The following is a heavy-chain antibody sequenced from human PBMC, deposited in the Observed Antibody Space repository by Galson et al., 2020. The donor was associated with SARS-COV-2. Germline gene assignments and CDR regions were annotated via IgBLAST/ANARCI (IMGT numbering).Heavy chain of an antibody. CDR3: AKLAEGRRSSEDY. Sequence: ETSETLSLTCTVSRGSLRYHYWSWVRQPPGKGLEWSGYILDSGTTNYNPSLKGRASISRDTPKNQFSLTLNSVTAADTAVYYCAKLAEGRRSSEDYWGQGTLVTVSS. J-gene: IGHJ4*02. V-gene: IGHV4-59*08. CDR1: RGSLRYHY. D-gene: IGHD1-26*01. CDR2: ILDSGTT.